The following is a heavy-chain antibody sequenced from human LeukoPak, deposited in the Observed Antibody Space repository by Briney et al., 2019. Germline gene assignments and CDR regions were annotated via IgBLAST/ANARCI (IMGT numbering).Heavy chain of an antibody. CDR2: IIPIFGTA. D-gene: IGHD2-2*01. V-gene: IGHV1-69*01. CDR1: GFTFSSYA. J-gene: IGHJ2*01. CDR3: ARDADLSPAAPGDWYFDL. Sequence: PGGSLRLSCAASGFTFSSYAISWVRQAPGQGLEWMGGIIPIFGTANYAQKFQGRVTITADESTSTAYMELSSLRSEDTAVYYCARDADLSPAAPGDWYFDLWGRGTLVTVSS.